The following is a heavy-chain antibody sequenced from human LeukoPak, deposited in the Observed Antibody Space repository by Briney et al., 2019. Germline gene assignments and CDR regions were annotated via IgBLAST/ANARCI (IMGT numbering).Heavy chain of an antibody. D-gene: IGHD3-9*01. CDR1: GGSISSYY. V-gene: IGHV4-4*07. J-gene: IGHJ4*02. Sequence: SETLSLTCTVSGGSISSYYWSWIRQPAGKGLEWIGRIYTSGSTNYNPSLKSRVTISVDTSKNQFSLKLSSVTAADTAVYYCARGGGRYFDWLLPLFDYWGQGTLVTVSS. CDR2: IYTSGST. CDR3: ARGGGRYFDWLLPLFDY.